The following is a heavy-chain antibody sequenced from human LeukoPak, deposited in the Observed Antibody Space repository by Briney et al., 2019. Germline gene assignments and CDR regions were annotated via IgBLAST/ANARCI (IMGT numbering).Heavy chain of an antibody. CDR2: IYPDGSDT. Sequence: GESLKISCKASGYRSTTSWIGGVRQMPGKGREWVGIIYPDGSDTRYSPSFQGQVTISADKTINTAYLQWSSLKATDTAMYYCARRGGSLHFFDYCGQGTLVTVSS. CDR3: ARRGGSLHFFDY. V-gene: IGHV5-51*01. CDR1: GYRSTTSW. J-gene: IGHJ4*02. D-gene: IGHD2-15*01.